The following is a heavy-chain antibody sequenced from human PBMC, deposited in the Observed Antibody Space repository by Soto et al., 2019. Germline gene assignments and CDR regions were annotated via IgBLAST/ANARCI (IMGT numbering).Heavy chain of an antibody. CDR1: GFTFSRNA. D-gene: IGHD2-21*01. CDR2: ISYSGSDR. CDR3: ARVTQLWIPAPFDS. Sequence: PGGSLRLSCAASGFTFSRNAMHWVRQAPGKGLEWVAVISYSGSDRSYADSVKGRFTISRDNSNNTLYLQMTSLRSEDTAVYYCARVTQLWIPAPFDSWGQGTLVTVSS. J-gene: IGHJ4*02. V-gene: IGHV3-30*03.